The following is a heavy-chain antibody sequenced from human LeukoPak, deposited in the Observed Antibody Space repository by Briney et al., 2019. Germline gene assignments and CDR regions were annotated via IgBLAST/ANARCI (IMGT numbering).Heavy chain of an antibody. Sequence: SVKVSCKASLGTFNSYAISWVRQAPGQGLEWMGGIMPLFGTANYAQEFQGRVTFTTDESASTAYIDVSSLRSEDTAVYYCASGPLGDGYGVGDYYQYMDAWGKGTTVTASS. D-gene: IGHD5-24*01. V-gene: IGHV1-69*05. CDR2: IMPLFGTA. CDR3: ASGPLGDGYGVGDYYQYMDA. CDR1: LGTFNSYA. J-gene: IGHJ6*03.